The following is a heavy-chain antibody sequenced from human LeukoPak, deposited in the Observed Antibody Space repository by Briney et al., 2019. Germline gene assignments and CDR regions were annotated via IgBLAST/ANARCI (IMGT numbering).Heavy chain of an antibody. CDR3: ARGGYYYYFDY. J-gene: IGHJ4*02. Sequence: GGSLRLSCAVSGFTFSSYSMNWVRQAPGKGLEWVSSISDSSTYIYYADSVKGRFTISRDNAKNSLYLQMNSLRAEGTAVYYCARGGYYYYFDYWGQGTLVTVSS. D-gene: IGHD3-10*01. CDR2: ISDSSTYI. V-gene: IGHV3-21*01. CDR1: GFTFSSYS.